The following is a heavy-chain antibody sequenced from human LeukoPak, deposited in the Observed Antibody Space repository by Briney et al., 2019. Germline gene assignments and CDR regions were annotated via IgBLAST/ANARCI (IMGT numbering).Heavy chain of an antibody. CDR2: IYYSGST. D-gene: IGHD6-6*01. Sequence: PSETLSLTCTVSGGSISSYYWSWIRQPPGKGLEWIGYIYYSGSTNYNPSLKSRVTISVDTSKNQFSLKLSSVTAADTAVYYCAKDTFTGTARNWGQGTMVTVSS. CDR1: GGSISSYY. J-gene: IGHJ3*01. CDR3: AKDTFTGTARN. V-gene: IGHV4-59*01.